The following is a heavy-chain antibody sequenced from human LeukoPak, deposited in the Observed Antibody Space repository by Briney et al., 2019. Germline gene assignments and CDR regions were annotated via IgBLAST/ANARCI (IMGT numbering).Heavy chain of an antibody. CDR1: GFTFSSHS. D-gene: IGHD6-6*01. CDR3: AREREYSSTLEWATDYYYHAGMDV. CDR2: TSSNSSYI. J-gene: IGHJ6*02. Sequence: GGSLRLSRAASGFTFSSHSMNWVRQAPGKGLEWVSSTSSNSSYIYYADSVKGRFTISRDNAENSLYLQMNSLRAEDTAVYYCAREREYSSTLEWATDYYYHAGMDVWGQGTTVTVSS. V-gene: IGHV3-21*01.